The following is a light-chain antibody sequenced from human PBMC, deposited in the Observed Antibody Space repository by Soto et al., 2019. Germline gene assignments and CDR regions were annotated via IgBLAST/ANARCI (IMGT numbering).Light chain of an antibody. CDR3: FSFTTTSTHV. J-gene: IGLJ1*01. Sequence: QSALTQPASVSGSPGQSITISCTGINSDLENYNLVSWYQQHPGKAPKLMTYEGSKRPSGVSNRFSGSKSGNTAYLTISGLQVEDEAEYFCFSFTTTSTHVFGTGTKLTVL. CDR2: EGS. V-gene: IGLV2-14*02. CDR1: NSDLENYNL.